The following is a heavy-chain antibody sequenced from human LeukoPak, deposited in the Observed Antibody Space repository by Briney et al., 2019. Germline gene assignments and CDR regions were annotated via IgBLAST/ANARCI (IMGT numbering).Heavy chain of an antibody. D-gene: IGHD6-13*01. J-gene: IGHJ4*02. CDR1: GGSLRTYY. CDR2: VYYSGST. V-gene: IGHV4-59*08. Sequence: SETLSLTCTVSGGSLRTYYWSWIRQPPGKGLEWIGYVYYSGSTNYNPSLKSRVTISVDTSKNQFSLKLSSVTAADTAVYYCARHAQAGYSNSWYYFDYLGQGTLV. CDR3: ARHAQAGYSNSWYYFDY.